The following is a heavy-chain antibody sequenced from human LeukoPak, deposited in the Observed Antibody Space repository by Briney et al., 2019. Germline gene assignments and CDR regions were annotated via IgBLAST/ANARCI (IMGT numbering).Heavy chain of an antibody. CDR1: GFTFSSYV. D-gene: IGHD3-22*01. J-gene: IGHJ3*02. V-gene: IGHV3-23*01. CDR2: ISGSGGST. CDR3: AKDFYYDSSPI. Sequence: GGSLSLSCAASGFTFSSYVMSWVRQAPGKGLEWVSSISGSGGSTYYADSVKGRFTISRDNSKNTLYLQMNSLRDEDTAEYYCAKDFYYDSSPIWGQGTMVTVSS.